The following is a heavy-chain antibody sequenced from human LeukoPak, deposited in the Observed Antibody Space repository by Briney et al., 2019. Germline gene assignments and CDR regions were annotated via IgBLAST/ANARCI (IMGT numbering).Heavy chain of an antibody. D-gene: IGHD3-3*01. Sequence: GASVKVSCKASGYTFTSYGISWVRQAPGQGLEWMGWISAYNGNTNYAQKLQGRVTMTTDTSTSTAYMELRSLRSDDTAVYYCARGGKYYDFWSGYPRPILYWGQGTLVTVSS. V-gene: IGHV1-18*01. CDR2: ISAYNGNT. J-gene: IGHJ4*02. CDR1: GYTFTSYG. CDR3: ARGGKYYDFWSGYPRPILY.